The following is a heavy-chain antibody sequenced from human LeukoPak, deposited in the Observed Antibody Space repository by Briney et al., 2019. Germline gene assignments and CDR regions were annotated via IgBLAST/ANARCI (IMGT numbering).Heavy chain of an antibody. V-gene: IGHV1-69*04. CDR2: IIPILGIA. CDR3: ASEKWLRSPHYFDY. J-gene: IGHJ4*02. Sequence: GSSVKVSCKASGGTFSSYAISWVRQAPGQGLEWMGRIIPILGIANYAQKFQGRVTITADKSTSTAYMELSSLRSEDTAVYYCASEKWLRSPHYFDYWGQGTLVTVSS. D-gene: IGHD5-12*01. CDR1: GGTFSSYA.